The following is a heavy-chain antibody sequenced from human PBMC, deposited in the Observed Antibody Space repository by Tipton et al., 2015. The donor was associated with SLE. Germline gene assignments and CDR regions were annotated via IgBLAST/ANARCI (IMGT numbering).Heavy chain of an antibody. CDR1: GFTFSSYS. CDR3: ARGIVPASVVFQH. CDR2: ISFDGDIK. J-gene: IGHJ1*01. Sequence: SLRLSCAASGFTFSSYSMNWVRQAPGKGLEWVAVISFDGDIKVYADSVKGRFTISRDNSKNILYLQMNSLRPEDTAVYFCARGIVPASVVFQHWGQGTLVTVSS. D-gene: IGHD2-2*01. V-gene: IGHV3-30*03.